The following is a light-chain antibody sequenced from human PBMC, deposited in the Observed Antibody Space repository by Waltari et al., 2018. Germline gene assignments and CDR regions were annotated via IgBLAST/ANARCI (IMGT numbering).Light chain of an antibody. V-gene: IGKV3-20*01. CDR1: QSVSRS. J-gene: IGKJ1*01. Sequence: EIVLTQSPGTLSLSPGERATLPCRASQSVSRSLAWYQQKPGQAPRLLLYNASTRATGIPDRFSGSGSGTDFSLTISRLDPEDFAVYYCQHYVNLPATFGQGTKVEI. CDR2: NAS. CDR3: QHYVNLPAT.